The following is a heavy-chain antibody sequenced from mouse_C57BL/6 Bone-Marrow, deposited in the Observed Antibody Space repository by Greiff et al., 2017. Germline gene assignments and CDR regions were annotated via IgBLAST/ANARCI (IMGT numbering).Heavy chain of an antibody. D-gene: IGHD1-1*01. J-gene: IGHJ4*01. CDR1: GYTFTSYT. Sequence: VQLQQSGAELARPGASVKMSCKASGYTFTSYTMHWVKQRPGQGLEWIGYINPSSGYTTYNQKFKDKATLTADKSSSTAYMQLSSLTSEDSAVYYCARQYLLLLSMDYWGQGTSVTVSS. CDR3: ARQYLLLLSMDY. CDR2: INPSSGYT. V-gene: IGHV1-4*01.